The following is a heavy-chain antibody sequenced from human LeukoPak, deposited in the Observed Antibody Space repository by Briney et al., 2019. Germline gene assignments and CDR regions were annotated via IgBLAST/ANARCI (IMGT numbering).Heavy chain of an antibody. D-gene: IGHD1-26*01. Sequence: GGSLRLSCAASGFTFSSYWMNWVRQAPGKGLEWEANIKQDGSGKYYVDSVKGRFTISRDNAKNSLYLQMNSLTAEDTAVYYCARDPDQIVGANFDYWGQGTLVTVSS. J-gene: IGHJ4*02. CDR2: IKQDGSGK. V-gene: IGHV3-7*01. CDR1: GFTFSSYW. CDR3: ARDPDQIVGANFDY.